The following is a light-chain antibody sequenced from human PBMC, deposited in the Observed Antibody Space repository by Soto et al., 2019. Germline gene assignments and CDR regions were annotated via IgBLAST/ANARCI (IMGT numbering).Light chain of an antibody. Sequence: TVLTQSPATLSLSPGERATLSCKASQSIGNSLGWFQQKPGQAPRPLIDDAFNRANGIPARLTGSGSGSDFTLTISSLEPEDFGVYYCRQRYNWPLTFGGGTKVEIK. J-gene: IGKJ4*01. CDR2: DAF. CDR1: QSIGNS. CDR3: RQRYNWPLT. V-gene: IGKV3-11*01.